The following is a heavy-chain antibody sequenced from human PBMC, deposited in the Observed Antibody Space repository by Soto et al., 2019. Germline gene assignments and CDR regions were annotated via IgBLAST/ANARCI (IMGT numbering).Heavy chain of an antibody. Sequence: LSLTCAVSGGSISSGCYSWSWIRQPPGKGLEWIGYIYHSGSTYYNPSLKSRVTISVDRSKNQFSLKLSSVTAADTAVYYCARAFMTTVTTYNWFDPWGQGTLVTVSS. V-gene: IGHV4-30-2*01. D-gene: IGHD4-17*01. CDR3: ARAFMTTVTTYNWFDP. CDR1: GGSISSGCYS. J-gene: IGHJ5*02. CDR2: IYHSGST.